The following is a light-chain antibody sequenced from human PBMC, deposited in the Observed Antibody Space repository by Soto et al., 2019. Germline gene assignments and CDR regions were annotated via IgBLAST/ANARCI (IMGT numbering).Light chain of an antibody. V-gene: IGLV1-40*01. CDR3: QSYDSTLSALV. J-gene: IGLJ3*02. Sequence: QSVLTQPPSVSGAPGQRVTISCTGRSSNFGSLYDVQWYQQVPGTAPKLLIFGNTNRPSGVPDRFSASKSGTSASLAISGLQAEDEADYYCQSYDSTLSALVFGGGTKVTVL. CDR2: GNT. CDR1: SSNFGSLYD.